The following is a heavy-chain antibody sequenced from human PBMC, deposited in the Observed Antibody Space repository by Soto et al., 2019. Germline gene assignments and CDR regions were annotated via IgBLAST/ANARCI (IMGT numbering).Heavy chain of an antibody. CDR2: VIPIFGTA. V-gene: IGHV1-69*01. J-gene: IGHJ4*02. Sequence: QVQLVQSGAEVKKPGSSVNVSCKASGGTFSSYAISWVRQAPGQGLEWMGGVIPIFGTANYAQKFQGRVTITADESTSTAYMELSSLRSEDTAVYYCANQPQVAAMGYFAYWGQGTLVTVSS. CDR1: GGTFSSYA. CDR3: ANQPQVAAMGYFAY. D-gene: IGHD2-15*01.